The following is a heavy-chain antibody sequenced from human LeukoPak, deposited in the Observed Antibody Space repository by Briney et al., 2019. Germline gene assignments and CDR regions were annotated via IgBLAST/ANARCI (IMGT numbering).Heavy chain of an antibody. V-gene: IGHV3-66*01. Sequence: GALRLSCAASGFTVSGNYMSWVRQAPGKGLEWVSVIYSGAGAYSADSVKDRFTISRDNSKNTLYLQMNSLRADDTAVYYCARSVGELLFSGAFDVWGQGTMVTVSS. D-gene: IGHD3-10*01. J-gene: IGHJ3*01. CDR1: GFTVSGNY. CDR2: IYSGAGA. CDR3: ARSVGELLFSGAFDV.